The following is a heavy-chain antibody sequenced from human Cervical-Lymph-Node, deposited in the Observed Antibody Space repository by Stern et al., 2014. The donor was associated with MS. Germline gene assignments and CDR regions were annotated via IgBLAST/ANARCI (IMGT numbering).Heavy chain of an antibody. CDR1: GYTFTTYY. Sequence: VQLVESGAEVKKPGASVKVSCKASGYTFTTYYLHWVRQAPGQGLEWMGIINPSDVGTSFAQKFQGRVTMTRDTSTSTVYMELNSLRSEDTAVYYCTRESRNYFDYWGQGTLVTVSS. J-gene: IGHJ4*02. CDR3: TRESRNYFDY. V-gene: IGHV1-46*03. CDR2: INPSDVGT.